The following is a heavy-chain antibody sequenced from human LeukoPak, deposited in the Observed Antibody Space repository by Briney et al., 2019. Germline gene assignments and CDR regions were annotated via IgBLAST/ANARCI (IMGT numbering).Heavy chain of an antibody. CDR1: GYTFTGYY. Sequence: ASVKVSCKASGYTFTGYYMHWVRQAPGQGLEGMGGINPNSGGTNYAQKFQGRVTMTRDTSISTAYMELSRLRPDDTAVYYCAIGRYYDFRSGSVTFDYWGQGTLVTVSS. V-gene: IGHV1-2*02. D-gene: IGHD3-3*01. J-gene: IGHJ4*02. CDR3: AIGRYYDFRSGSVTFDY. CDR2: INPNSGGT.